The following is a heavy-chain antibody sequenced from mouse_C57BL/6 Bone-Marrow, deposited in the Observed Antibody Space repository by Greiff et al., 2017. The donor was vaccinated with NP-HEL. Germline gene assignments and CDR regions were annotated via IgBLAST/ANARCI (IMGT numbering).Heavy chain of an antibody. CDR3: ARGLLRVWFAY. J-gene: IGHJ3*01. CDR1: GYTFTSYT. Sequence: VKLMESGAELARPGASVKMSCKASGYTFTSYTMHWVKQRPGQGLEWIGYINPSSGYTKYNQKFKDKATLTADKSSSTAYMQLSSLTSEDSAVYYCARGLLRVWFAYWGQGTLVTVSA. CDR2: INPSSGYT. V-gene: IGHV1-4*01. D-gene: IGHD2-3*01.